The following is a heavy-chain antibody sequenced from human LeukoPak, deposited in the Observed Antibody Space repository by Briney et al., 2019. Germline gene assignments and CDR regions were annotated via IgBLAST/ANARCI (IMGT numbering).Heavy chain of an antibody. J-gene: IGHJ3*02. CDR1: GFTFSSDA. Sequence: PGGSLRVSCAASGFTFSSDAMHCVRQAPGKGLEWVAVISYDGSNKYYADSVKGRFTISRDNSKNTLYLQMNSLRAEDTAVYYCARVGMGIAVAEDAFGIRGQGTMVTVSS. CDR2: ISYDGSNK. V-gene: IGHV3-30-3*01. CDR3: ARVGMGIAVAEDAFGI. D-gene: IGHD6-19*01.